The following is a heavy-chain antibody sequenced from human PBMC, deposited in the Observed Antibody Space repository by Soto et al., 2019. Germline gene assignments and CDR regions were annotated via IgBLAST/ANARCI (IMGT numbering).Heavy chain of an antibody. D-gene: IGHD2-15*01. Sequence: QLQLQESGPGLVKPSETLSLTCTVSGGSISSSSYYWGWIRQPPGKGLEWIGSIYYSGSTYYNPSLKSRVTISVDTSKNQFSLKLSSVTAADTAVYYCAGRVLVVVAATQFNSDYWGQGTLVTVSS. CDR1: GGSISSSSYY. V-gene: IGHV4-39*01. CDR3: AGRVLVVVAATQFNSDY. CDR2: IYYSGST. J-gene: IGHJ4*02.